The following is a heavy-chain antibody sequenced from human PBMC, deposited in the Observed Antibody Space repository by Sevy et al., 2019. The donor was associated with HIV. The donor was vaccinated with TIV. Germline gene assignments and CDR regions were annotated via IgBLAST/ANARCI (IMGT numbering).Heavy chain of an antibody. D-gene: IGHD1-26*01. J-gene: IGHJ4*02. Sequence: SETLSLTCTVSGGSITSLYWNWIRQPAGTGLGWIANIYFNGHINNNTPLKSRVTLSLDTSKNQFSLRLSSVTAAATAMYYCAGENAWGRGYSWGQGTLVTVSS. V-gene: IGHV4-59*08. CDR3: AGENAWGRGYS. CDR2: IYFNGHI. CDR1: GGSITSLY.